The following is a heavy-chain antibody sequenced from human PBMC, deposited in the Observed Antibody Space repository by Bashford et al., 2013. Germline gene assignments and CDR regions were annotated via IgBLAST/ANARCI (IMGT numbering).Heavy chain of an antibody. CDR2: IIPIFGTA. V-gene: IGHV1-69*06. CDR1: GGTFSSYA. J-gene: IGHJ6*02. CDR3: ARTSAQLLWFGESSLGMDV. D-gene: IGHD3-10*01. Sequence: SVKVSCKASGGTFSSYAISWVRQAPGQGLEWMGGIIPIFGTANYAQKFQGRVTITADKSTSTAYMELSSLRSEDTAVYYCARTSAQLLWFGESSLGMDVWGQGTTVTVSS.